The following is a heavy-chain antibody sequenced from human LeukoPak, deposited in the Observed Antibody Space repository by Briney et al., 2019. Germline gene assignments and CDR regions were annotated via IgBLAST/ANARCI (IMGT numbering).Heavy chain of an antibody. CDR1: GYTLTELS. CDR3: ARVVPIAAAGRYNWFDP. V-gene: IGHV1-24*01. Sequence: ASVKVSCKVSGYTLTELSMHWVRQAPGKGLEWMGGFDPEDGETIYAQKFQGRVTMTEDTSTDTAYMELRSLRSDDTAVYYCARVVPIAAAGRYNWFDPRGQGTLVTVSS. J-gene: IGHJ5*02. D-gene: IGHD6-13*01. CDR2: FDPEDGET.